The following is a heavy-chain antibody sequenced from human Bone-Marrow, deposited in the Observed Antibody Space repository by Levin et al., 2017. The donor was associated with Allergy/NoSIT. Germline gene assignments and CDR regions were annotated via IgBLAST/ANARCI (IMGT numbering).Heavy chain of an antibody. CDR3: TRGGPSGSYFDY. CDR1: GFTFTSAW. CDR2: IRSKKDGETT. D-gene: IGHD3-16*01. J-gene: IGHJ4*02. V-gene: IGHV3-15*01. Sequence: TGGSLRLSCAASGFTFTSAWMSWVRQAPGKGLEWVGRIRSKKDGETTDYTTPVKGRFTISRDDSKNTLYLQMNSLKTEDTAVYFCTRGGPSGSYFDYWGQGTLVTVSS.